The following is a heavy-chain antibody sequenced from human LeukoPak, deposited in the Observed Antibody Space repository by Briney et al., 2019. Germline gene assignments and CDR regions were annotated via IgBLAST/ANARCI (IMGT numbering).Heavy chain of an antibody. Sequence: GGSLRLSCAASGFTFSSYWMHWVRQAPGKGLVWVSRFNRDGSSTSYADSVKGRFTISRDNAKNTLYLQMNSLRAEDTAVYYCARRYCSSTSCYKGLDYWGQGTLVTVSS. CDR3: ARRYCSSTSCYKGLDY. D-gene: IGHD2-2*02. V-gene: IGHV3-74*01. CDR1: GFTFSSYW. CDR2: FNRDGSST. J-gene: IGHJ4*02.